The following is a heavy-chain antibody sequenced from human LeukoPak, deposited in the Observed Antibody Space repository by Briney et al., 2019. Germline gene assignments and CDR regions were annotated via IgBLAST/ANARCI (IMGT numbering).Heavy chain of an antibody. CDR3: ASRPFLYGFRTYFDN. V-gene: IGHV4-34*01. Sequence: SETLSLTCAVYGGSFSAFHWNWIRQSPAKGPEWLGEMKQSGTPRYNPSLQSRVTISVDKSKNQFSLNVRSVTAADTAVYYCASRPFLYGFRTYFDNWAQGTLVTASS. D-gene: IGHD3-10*01. J-gene: IGHJ4*02. CDR2: MKQSGTP. CDR1: GGSFSAFH.